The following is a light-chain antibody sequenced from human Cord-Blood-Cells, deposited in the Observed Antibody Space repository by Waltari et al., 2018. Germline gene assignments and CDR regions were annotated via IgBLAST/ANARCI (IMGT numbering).Light chain of an antibody. Sequence: AIQMTQSPSPLSAYVGDRVTIPFRASQGIRNDLGWYQQKQGKAPKLLIYAASSLQSVVPSRLSGSGSDTDFTLTISSLQPEDFATYYCLQDYNYPYTFGQGTKLGIK. V-gene: IGKV1-6*01. J-gene: IGKJ2*01. CDR2: AAS. CDR3: LQDYNYPYT. CDR1: QGIRND.